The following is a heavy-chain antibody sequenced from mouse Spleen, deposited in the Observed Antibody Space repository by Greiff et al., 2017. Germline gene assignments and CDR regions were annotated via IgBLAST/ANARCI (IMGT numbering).Heavy chain of an antibody. CDR3: AGYRPWFAY. D-gene: IGHD2-2*01. Sequence: VQLKQSGAELVKPGASVKLSCTASGFNIKDTYMHWVKQRPEQGLEWIGRIDPANGNTKYDPKFQGKATITADTSSNTAYLQLSSLTSEDTAVYYCAGYRPWFAYWGQGTLVTVSA. V-gene: IGHV14-3*02. J-gene: IGHJ3*01. CDR1: GFNIKDTY. CDR2: IDPANGNT.